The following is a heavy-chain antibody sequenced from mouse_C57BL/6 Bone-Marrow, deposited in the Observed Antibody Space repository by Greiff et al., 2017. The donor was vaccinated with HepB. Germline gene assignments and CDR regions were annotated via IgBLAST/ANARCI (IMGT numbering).Heavy chain of an antibody. Sequence: EVNVVESGGGLVKPGGSLKLSCAASGFTFSSYAMSWVRQTPEKRLEWVATISDGGSYTYYPDNVKGRFTISRDNAKNNLYLQMSHLKSEDTAMYYCARGRGWRGFMDYWGQGTSVTVSS. V-gene: IGHV5-4*03. J-gene: IGHJ4*01. CDR2: ISDGGSYT. D-gene: IGHD2-3*01. CDR3: ARGRGWRGFMDY. CDR1: GFTFSSYA.